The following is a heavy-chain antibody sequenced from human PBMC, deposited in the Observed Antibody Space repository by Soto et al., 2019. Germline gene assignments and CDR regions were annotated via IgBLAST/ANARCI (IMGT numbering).Heavy chain of an antibody. CDR2: IIPIFGTA. CDR3: ARVPGYNWNYYGMDV. V-gene: IGHV1-69*13. CDR1: GGTFSSYA. Sequence: VASVKVSCKASGGTFSSYAISWVRQAPGQGLEWMGGIIPIFGTANYAQKFQGRVTITADESTSTAYMELSSLRSEDTAVYYCARVPGYNWNYYGMDVWGQGTTVTVSS. D-gene: IGHD1-20*01. J-gene: IGHJ6*02.